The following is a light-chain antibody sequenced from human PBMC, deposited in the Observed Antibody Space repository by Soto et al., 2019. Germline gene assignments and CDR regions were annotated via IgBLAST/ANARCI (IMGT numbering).Light chain of an antibody. CDR2: DVI. CDR3: SSYRGGSTLV. CDR1: SSDVGGYNH. J-gene: IGLJ2*01. V-gene: IGLV2-14*01. Sequence: QSALTQPASVSGSPGQSITISCTGTSSDVGGYNHVSWYQQHPGKAPRLMIYDVINRPSGVSNRFSGSKSGNTASLTISGLQAEDEADYYCSSYRGGSTLVFGGGTKLTVL.